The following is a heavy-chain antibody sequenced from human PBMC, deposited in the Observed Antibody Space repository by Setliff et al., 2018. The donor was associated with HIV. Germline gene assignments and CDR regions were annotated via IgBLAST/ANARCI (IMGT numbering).Heavy chain of an antibody. Sequence: ASVKVSCKAFGYTFSTNAIHWVRQAPGQRLEWMGYINAGDDNTRYSEKFQGRVTITKDTSANTAYMELSSLRSEDTAVYYCARGSCSGCYLSDYWGLGTLVTVSS. CDR1: GYTFSTNA. D-gene: IGHD6-19*01. CDR3: ARGSCSGCYLSDY. V-gene: IGHV1-3*01. J-gene: IGHJ4*02. CDR2: INAGDDNT.